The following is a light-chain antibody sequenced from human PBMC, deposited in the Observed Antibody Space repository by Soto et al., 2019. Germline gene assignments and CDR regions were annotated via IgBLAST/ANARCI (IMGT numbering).Light chain of an antibody. V-gene: IGKV3-15*01. CDR3: QQYKDWRT. J-gene: IGKJ1*01. CDR1: QTIDNK. CDR2: GAS. Sequence: IVMTQSPATLSVSPGERATLSCRASQTIDNKLAWYQQRPGQAPRLLIYGASIRATGIPARFSGSWSGTEFTLTISRLQSEDFGVYYCQQYKDWRTFGQGTNVDIK.